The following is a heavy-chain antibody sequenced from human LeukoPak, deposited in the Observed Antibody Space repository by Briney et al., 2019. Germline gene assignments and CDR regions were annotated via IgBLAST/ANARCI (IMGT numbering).Heavy chain of an antibody. CDR1: GFTFSSYG. V-gene: IGHV3-23*01. CDR3: AKDRVGAILYFDY. Sequence: GGSLRLSCAASGFTFSSYGMSWVRQAPGKGLEWVSAISGSGGSTYYADSVKGRFTISRDNSKNTLYLQMNSLRAEDTAVYYCAKDRVGAILYFDYWGLGTLVTVSS. CDR2: ISGSGGST. J-gene: IGHJ4*02. D-gene: IGHD1-26*01.